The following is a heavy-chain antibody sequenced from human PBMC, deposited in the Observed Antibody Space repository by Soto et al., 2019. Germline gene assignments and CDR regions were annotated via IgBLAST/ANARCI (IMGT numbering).Heavy chain of an antibody. CDR3: ARISRDGYNSRDYYYYGMDV. CDR2: IDFEYDK. Sequence: SGPTLVNPTQTLTLTCTFSGFSLSTSGMCVSWIRHPPGNSLEFLALIDFEYDKYYITSLEARRTISEYTSKNQVVLTITNMDPVDTPTYYCARISRDGYNSRDYYYYGMDVGGQGTRSTV. CDR1: GFSLSTSGMC. V-gene: IGHV2-70*01. J-gene: IGHJ6*02. D-gene: IGHD5-12*01.